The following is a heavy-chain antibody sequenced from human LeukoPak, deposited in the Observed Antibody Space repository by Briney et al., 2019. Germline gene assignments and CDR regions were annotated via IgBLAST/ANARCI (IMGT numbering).Heavy chain of an antibody. CDR3: AKRGVVIRAVIIVGFHKEAYYFDY. J-gene: IGHJ4*02. CDR2: ISGSGGST. D-gene: IGHD3-10*01. Sequence: GGSLRLSCAVSGITLSNYAMSWVRQAPGKGLEWVSAISGSGGSTYYADSVKGRFTVSRDNPKNTLYLQMNSLRAEDTAVYFCAKRGVVIRAVIIVGFHKEAYYFDYWGQGALVTVSS. V-gene: IGHV3-23*01. CDR1: GITLSNYA.